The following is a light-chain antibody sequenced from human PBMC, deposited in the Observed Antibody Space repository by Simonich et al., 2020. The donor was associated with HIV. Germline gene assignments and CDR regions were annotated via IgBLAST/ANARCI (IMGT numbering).Light chain of an antibody. V-gene: IGKV1-12*01. Sequence: DIQMTQSPSSVSASVGDRVTITCRAGQGISSWLAWYQQRPWKAPKLLMYAASSLQRGVPSRFSGSGAGTKFTLTISSLQPEDFATYYCQQAITFPRTFGQGTRVDVK. J-gene: IGKJ1*01. CDR2: AAS. CDR1: QGISSW. CDR3: QQAITFPRT.